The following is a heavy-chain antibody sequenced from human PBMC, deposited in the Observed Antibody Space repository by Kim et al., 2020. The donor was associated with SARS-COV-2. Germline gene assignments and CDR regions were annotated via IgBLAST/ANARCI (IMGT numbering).Heavy chain of an antibody. CDR3: AFRRPRIQGDNVLEYYSYGMDV. J-gene: IGHJ6*02. V-gene: IGHV3-23*01. CDR2: ISGSSGGST. D-gene: IGHD1-1*01. Sequence: GGSLRLSCAASGFTFTTYAITWARQGPGKGLEWVSSISGSSGGSTYYAASVKGRFIISRDNSRNTLFLQMNSLRDEDTAVYYCAFRRPRIQGDNVLEYYSYGMDVWGQGTTVTVSS. CDR1: GFTFTTYA.